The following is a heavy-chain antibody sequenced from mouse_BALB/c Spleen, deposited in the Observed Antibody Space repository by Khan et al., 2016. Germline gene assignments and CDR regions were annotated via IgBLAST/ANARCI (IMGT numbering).Heavy chain of an antibody. CDR3: AMIDY. J-gene: IGHJ2*01. CDR2: ISYSGST. V-gene: IGHV3-2*02. CDR1: GYSITSDYA. Sequence: EVKLEVSGPGLVKPSQSLSLTCTVTGYSITSDYAWNWIRQFPGNKLEWMGYISYSGSTSYNPSLKSRISITRDTSKNQFFLQLNSVTTEDTATYYCAMIDYWGQGTTLTVSS.